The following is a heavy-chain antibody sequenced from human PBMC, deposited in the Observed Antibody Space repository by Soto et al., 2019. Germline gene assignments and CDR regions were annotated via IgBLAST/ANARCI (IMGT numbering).Heavy chain of an antibody. CDR3: ARQRDGREGDF. J-gene: IGHJ4*02. D-gene: IGHD1-26*01. CDR2: ISSTSIYI. V-gene: IGHV3-21*01. CDR1: EFSFSDNS. Sequence: EVQLVEAGGGLVKPGGSLRLSCVASEFSFSDNSMKWVRQAPGKGLEWVSSISSTSIYIFYADSVKGRFTISRDNAKNSLYLQMSSLRAEDTGVYYRARQRDGREGDFCGQGTLVTVSS.